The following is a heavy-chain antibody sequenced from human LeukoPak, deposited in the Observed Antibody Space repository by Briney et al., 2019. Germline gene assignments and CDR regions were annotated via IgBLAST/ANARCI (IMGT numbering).Heavy chain of an antibody. CDR2: ISWDGGST. V-gene: IGHV3-43D*04. Sequence: GGSLRLSCAASGFTFDDYAMHWVRQAPGKGLEWVSLISWDGGSTYYADSVKGRFTTSRDNSKNSLYLQMNSLRAEDTALYYCAKYIRAGSPGPQTGAFDIWGQGTMVTVSS. J-gene: IGHJ3*02. CDR3: AKYIRAGSPGPQTGAFDI. D-gene: IGHD3-10*01. CDR1: GFTFDDYA.